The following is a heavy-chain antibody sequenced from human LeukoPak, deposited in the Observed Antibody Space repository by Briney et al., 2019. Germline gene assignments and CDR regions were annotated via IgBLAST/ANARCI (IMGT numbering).Heavy chain of an antibody. CDR2: IKQDGSEK. CDR1: GFTFSSYW. CDR3: ARGPETPWTGYYRFWYFDL. D-gene: IGHD3-3*01. Sequence: GGSLRLSCAASGFTFSSYWMSWVRQAPGKGLEWVANIKQDGSEKYYVDSVKGRFTISRDNAKNSLYLQMNSLRAEDTAVYYCARGPETPWTGYYRFWYFDLWGRGTLVTVSS. V-gene: IGHV3-7*01. J-gene: IGHJ2*01.